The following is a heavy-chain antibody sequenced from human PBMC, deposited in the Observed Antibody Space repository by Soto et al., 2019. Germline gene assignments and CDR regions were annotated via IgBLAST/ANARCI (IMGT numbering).Heavy chain of an antibody. Sequence: GGSLRLSCAASGFTFSSYAMHWVRQAPGKGLEWVAVISYDGSNKYYADSVKGRFTISRDNSKNTLYLQMNSLRAEDTAVYYCARIRQWLVSGIDYWGQGTLVTVSS. V-gene: IGHV3-30-3*01. CDR2: ISYDGSNK. J-gene: IGHJ4*02. CDR3: ARIRQWLVSGIDY. D-gene: IGHD6-19*01. CDR1: GFTFSSYA.